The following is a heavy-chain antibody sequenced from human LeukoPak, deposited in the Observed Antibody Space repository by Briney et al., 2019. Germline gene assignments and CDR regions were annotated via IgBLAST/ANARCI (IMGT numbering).Heavy chain of an antibody. D-gene: IGHD6-19*01. Sequence: PGGSLRLSCAASRFTFSTYSMDWVRQAPGKGLEWVSYISSSSTSIYYADSVKGRFTISRDNAKSSLYLQMNSLRAEDTAVYYCAGGTRDSGLKWGPGTSVTVSS. V-gene: IGHV3-48*04. CDR3: AGGTRDSGLK. CDR2: ISSSSTSI. J-gene: IGHJ4*02. CDR1: RFTFSTYS.